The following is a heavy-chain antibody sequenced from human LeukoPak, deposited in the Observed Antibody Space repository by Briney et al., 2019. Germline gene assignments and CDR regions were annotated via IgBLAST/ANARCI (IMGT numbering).Heavy chain of an antibody. CDR1: GFTFDDYG. D-gene: IGHD6-13*01. CDR2: INWNGGST. V-gene: IGHV3-20*04. CDR3: ARVIRGSSPNAYYYYMDV. J-gene: IGHJ6*03. Sequence: GGSLRLSCAASGFTFDDYGMSWVRQAPGKGLEWVSGINWNGGSTGYVDSVKGRFTISRDNAKNSLYLQMNSLRAEDTALYYCARVIRGSSPNAYYYYMDVWGKGTTVTVSS.